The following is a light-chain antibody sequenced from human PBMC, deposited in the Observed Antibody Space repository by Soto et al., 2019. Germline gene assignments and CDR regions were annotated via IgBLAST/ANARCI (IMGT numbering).Light chain of an antibody. Sequence: DTQLTQSPSFLSASAGDRVTITCRASQGMRTYLAWYQQKPGKAPKLLIHSASTLQSGVPSRFSGSGSGTEFTLTVSGLLTEDSATYYCQQLNGYQLTFGGGTKVDIK. CDR1: QGMRTY. V-gene: IGKV1-9*01. CDR2: SAS. CDR3: QQLNGYQLT. J-gene: IGKJ4*01.